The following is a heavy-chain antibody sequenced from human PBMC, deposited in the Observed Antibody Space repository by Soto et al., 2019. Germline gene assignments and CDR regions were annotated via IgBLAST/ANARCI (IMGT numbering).Heavy chain of an antibody. V-gene: IGHV3-7*01. CDR3: ARGDLLWFGDIREYYFDY. J-gene: IGHJ4*02. D-gene: IGHD3-10*01. CDR1: GFTFSSYW. Sequence: GGSLRLSCAASGFTFSSYWMSWVRQAPGKGLEWVANIKQDGSEKYYVDSVKGRFTISRDNAKNSLYLQMNSLRAEDAAVYYCARGDLLWFGDIREYYFDYWGQGTLVTVSS. CDR2: IKQDGSEK.